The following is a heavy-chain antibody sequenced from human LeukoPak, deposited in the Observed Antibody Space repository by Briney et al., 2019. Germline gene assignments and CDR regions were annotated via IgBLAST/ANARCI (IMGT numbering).Heavy chain of an antibody. CDR2: INHSGST. V-gene: IGHV4-34*01. Sequence: PSETLSLTCAVYGGSFSGYYWSWIRQPPGKGLEWIGEINHSGSTNYNPSLKSRVTISVDTSKNQFSLKLSSVTAADTAVYYCARGTFPSIAAAGSLFDYWGQGTLVTVSS. CDR3: ARGTFPSIAAAGSLFDY. J-gene: IGHJ4*02. D-gene: IGHD6-13*01. CDR1: GGSFSGYY.